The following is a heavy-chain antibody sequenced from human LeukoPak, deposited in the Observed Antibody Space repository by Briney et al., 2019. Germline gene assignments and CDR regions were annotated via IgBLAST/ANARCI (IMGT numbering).Heavy chain of an antibody. V-gene: IGHV3-74*01. CDR1: GFTFSSYW. CDR3: ARDAYPVTYYDFWSGYFPPYYYYGMDV. J-gene: IGHJ6*02. D-gene: IGHD3-3*01. Sequence: GGSLRLSCAASGFTFSSYWMHWVRQAPGKGLVWVSRINSDGSSTGYADSVKGRFTISRDNAKNTLYLQMNGLRAEDTAVYYCARDAYPVTYYDFWSGYFPPYYYYGMDVWGQGTTVTVSS. CDR2: INSDGSST.